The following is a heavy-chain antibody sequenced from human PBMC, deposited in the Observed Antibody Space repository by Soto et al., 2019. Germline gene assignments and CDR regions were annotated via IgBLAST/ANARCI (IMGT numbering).Heavy chain of an antibody. CDR2: ISYDGSNK. Sequence: VQLVESGGGVVQPGRSLRLSCAASGFTFSSYGMHWVRQAPGKGLEWVAVISYDGSNKYYADSVKGRFTISRDNSKNTLYLQMNSLRAEDTAVYYCAKHVNYYDSSGFFLQGGAFDIWGQGTMVTVSS. CDR1: GFTFSSYG. J-gene: IGHJ3*02. CDR3: AKHVNYYDSSGFFLQGGAFDI. V-gene: IGHV3-30*18. D-gene: IGHD3-22*01.